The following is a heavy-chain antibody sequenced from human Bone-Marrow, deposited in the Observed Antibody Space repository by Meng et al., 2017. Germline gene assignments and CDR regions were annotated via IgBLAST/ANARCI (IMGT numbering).Heavy chain of an antibody. CDR1: GVSFTDSD. J-gene: IGHJ3*02. V-gene: IGHV3-73*01. Sequence: GESLKISCAVSGVSFTDSDIHWVRQASGKGLEWVGRIRSKPKSYAAAYAASVRGRFTISRDDSENTAYLQMNSLKTEDTAVYYCTIYTSSHIWGQGTRVTVSS. CDR3: TIYTSSHI. CDR2: IRSKPKSYAA. D-gene: IGHD2-2*02.